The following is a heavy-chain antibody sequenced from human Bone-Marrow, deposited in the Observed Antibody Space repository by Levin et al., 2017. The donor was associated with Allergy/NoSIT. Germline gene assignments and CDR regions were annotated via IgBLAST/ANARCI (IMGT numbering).Heavy chain of an antibody. CDR1: GFTFRRSW. D-gene: IGHD2-2*01. V-gene: IGHV3-7*03. CDR2: IKGDGSEK. J-gene: IGHJ6*03. Sequence: QAGGSLRLSCAASGFTFRRSWMSWVRQAPGKGLEWVANIKGDGSEKFYVDSVKGRFTISRDNAKNSLYLQMNSLRAEDTAVYYCATEVVPISIEYYYYYIDVWGKGTTVTVSS. CDR3: ATEVVPISIEYYYYYIDV.